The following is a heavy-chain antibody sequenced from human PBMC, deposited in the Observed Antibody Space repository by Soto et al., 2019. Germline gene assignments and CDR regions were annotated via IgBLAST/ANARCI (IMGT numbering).Heavy chain of an antibody. CDR3: ARRLLGATVTYFDY. V-gene: IGHV3-23*01. CDR1: GGSISSSDYY. D-gene: IGHD1-26*01. CDR2: ISGSGGST. Sequence: ETLSLTCTVSGGSISSSDYYWGWIRQPPGKGLEWVSAISGSGGSTYYADSVKGRFAISRDKSKNTLYLQMNSLRAEDTAVYYCARRLLGATVTYFDYWGQGTLVTVSS. J-gene: IGHJ4*01.